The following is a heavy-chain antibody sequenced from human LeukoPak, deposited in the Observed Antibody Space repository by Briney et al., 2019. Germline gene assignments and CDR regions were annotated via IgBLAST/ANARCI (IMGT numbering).Heavy chain of an antibody. CDR2: ISGIGGSA. Sequence: RGSLRLSCAASGFTFSSYAMSWVRQAPGKGLEWISAISGIGGSAYYADYVKGRFTISTDNSKNTLYMQLNSLGSEDTAVYYCDKDVCAYVYNWFDSWGQGTLVTVSS. CDR1: GFTFSSYA. V-gene: IGHV3-23*01. J-gene: IGHJ5*01. CDR3: DKDVCAYVYNWFDS. D-gene: IGHD2/OR15-2a*01.